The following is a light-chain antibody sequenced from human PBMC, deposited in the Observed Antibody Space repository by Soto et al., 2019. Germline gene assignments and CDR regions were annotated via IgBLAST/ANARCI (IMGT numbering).Light chain of an antibody. J-gene: IGKJ4*01. CDR3: QQSSSTPQT. CDR2: HTS. V-gene: IGKV3-11*01. Sequence: ETVLTQSPGTLSLSPGERATLSCRASQSVGGSLAWYQQRPGQAPRLLVYHTSNRATGIPDRFSASGSGTDFTLTISRLEPEDFATYYCQQSSSTPQTFGGGTKVEI. CDR1: QSVGGS.